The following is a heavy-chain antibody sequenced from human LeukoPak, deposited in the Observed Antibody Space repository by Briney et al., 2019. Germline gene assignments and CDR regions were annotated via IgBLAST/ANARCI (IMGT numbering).Heavy chain of an antibody. J-gene: IGHJ2*01. CDR1: GGSFSGYY. D-gene: IGHD5-18*01. CDR3: APSLRGVDTAMVPGWYFDL. CDR2: INHSGST. V-gene: IGHV4-34*01. Sequence: SETLSLTCAVYGGSFSGYYWSCIRQPPGKGLEWIGEINHSGSTNYNPSLKSRVTISVDTSKNQFSLKLSSVTAADTAVYYCAPSLRGVDTAMVPGWYFDLWGRGTLVTVSS.